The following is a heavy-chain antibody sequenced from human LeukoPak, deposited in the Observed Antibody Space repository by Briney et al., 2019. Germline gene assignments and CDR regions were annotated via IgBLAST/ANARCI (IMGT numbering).Heavy chain of an antibody. V-gene: IGHV4-34*01. J-gene: IGHJ6*02. CDR2: INHSGST. D-gene: IGHD3-3*02. CDR3: ARSATKQILAYYYGMDV. Sequence: SETLSLTCAVYGGSFSGYYWSWIRQPPGKGLEWIGEINHSGSTNYNPSLKSRVTISVDTSKNQFSLKLSSVTAAYTAVYYCARSATKQILAYYYGMDVWGQGTTVTVSS. CDR1: GGSFSGYY.